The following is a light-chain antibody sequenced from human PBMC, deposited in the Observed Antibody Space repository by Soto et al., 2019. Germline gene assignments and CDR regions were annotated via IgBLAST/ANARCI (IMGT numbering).Light chain of an antibody. J-gene: IGKJ2*01. V-gene: IGKV1-39*01. CDR3: QQSYSTPPDT. CDR2: LAS. CDR1: QYISTY. Sequence: DIQMTQSPSSLSASVGDRVAITCRASQYISTYLNWYQQKPGKAPKLLIYLASTLHSGVPSRFSGTGSGTDFTLTISSLQPEDFATYYCQQSYSTPPDTFGQGTKLEIK.